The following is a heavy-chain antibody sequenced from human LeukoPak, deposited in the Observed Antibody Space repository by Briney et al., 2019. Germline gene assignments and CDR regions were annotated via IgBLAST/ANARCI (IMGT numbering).Heavy chain of an antibody. D-gene: IGHD4-23*01. CDR3: AKSPGFTVVTSFDW. V-gene: IGHV3-23*01. Sequence: GGSLRLSCAASGFTLSSHAVGWVRQAPGKGLEWVSGISGSGGSTYYADSVKGRFTISRDNAKNTLYLQMNSLRVEDTAVYSCAKSPGFTVVTSFDWWGQGTLVTVSS. CDR1: GFTLSSHA. J-gene: IGHJ4*02. CDR2: ISGSGGST.